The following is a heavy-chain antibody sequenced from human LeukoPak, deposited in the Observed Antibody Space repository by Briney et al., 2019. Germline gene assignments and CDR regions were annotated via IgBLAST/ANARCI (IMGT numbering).Heavy chain of an antibody. V-gene: IGHV3-7*01. CDR2: IKQDGSEN. J-gene: IGHJ4*02. D-gene: IGHD2-21*02. Sequence: PGGSLRLSCAASGFIFSTYWMSWVRQAPGKGLEWVANIKQDGSENYYVDSVKGRFTISRDNAKNSLYLQMNSLRAEDTAVYYCARDGFSSAINYWGQGTLVTVSS. CDR1: GFIFSTYW. CDR3: ARDGFSSAINY.